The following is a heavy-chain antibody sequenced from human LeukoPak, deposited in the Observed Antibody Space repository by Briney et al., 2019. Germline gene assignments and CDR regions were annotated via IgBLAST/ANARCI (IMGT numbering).Heavy chain of an antibody. CDR2: ISYDGSDQ. CDR3: AASSGSYHY. D-gene: IGHD3-10*01. Sequence: PGGSLRLSCAASGFTFSTHGLHWVRQAPGKGLEWLAIISYDGSDQYYADSVKGRFTISRDNSKDTLSLQMNSLTAEDTAVYYCAASSGSYHYWGQGTLVIVSS. CDR1: GFTFSTHG. V-gene: IGHV3-30*03. J-gene: IGHJ4*02.